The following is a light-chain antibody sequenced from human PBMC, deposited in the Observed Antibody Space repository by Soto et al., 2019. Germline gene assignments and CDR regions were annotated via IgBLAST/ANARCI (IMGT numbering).Light chain of an antibody. CDR3: QQSYNSPLT. J-gene: IGKJ4*01. CDR1: QTISRN. V-gene: IGKV1-39*01. CDR2: AAS. Sequence: DIQMTQSPSSLSASVGDRVNITCRASQTISRNLNWYQQKPGKAPKLLIFAASTLQSGVSSRFSGSGSGTDFTLTISSLQPEDFATYCCQQSYNSPLTFGGGTKVEI.